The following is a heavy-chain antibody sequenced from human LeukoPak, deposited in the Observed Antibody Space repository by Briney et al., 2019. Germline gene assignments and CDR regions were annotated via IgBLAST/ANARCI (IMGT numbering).Heavy chain of an antibody. Sequence: ASVKVSCKASGYTFTSYYMHWVRQAPGQGLEWMGIINPSGGGTSYAQKFRGRVTMTRDTSTSTVYMGLSSLRSEDTAVYYCATLGPLGYSSSWYYFDYWGQGNLVTVSS. J-gene: IGHJ4*02. CDR2: INPSGGGT. D-gene: IGHD6-13*01. CDR3: ATLGPLGYSSSWYYFDY. V-gene: IGHV1-46*01. CDR1: GYTFTSYY.